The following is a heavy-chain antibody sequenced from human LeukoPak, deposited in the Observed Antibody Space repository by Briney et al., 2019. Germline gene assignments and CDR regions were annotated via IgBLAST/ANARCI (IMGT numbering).Heavy chain of an antibody. CDR1: GFTFSSYS. CDR2: ISSSSSYI. V-gene: IGHV3-21*01. CDR3: ARVIRINCSGGSCYLSFYYYYGMDV. D-gene: IGHD2-15*01. Sequence: GGSLRLSCAASGFTFSSYSMNWVRQAPGKGLEWVSSISSSSSYIYYADSVKGRFTISRDNAKNSLYLQMNSLRAEDTAVYYCARVIRINCSGGSCYLSFYYYYGMDVWGQGTTVTVSS. J-gene: IGHJ6*02.